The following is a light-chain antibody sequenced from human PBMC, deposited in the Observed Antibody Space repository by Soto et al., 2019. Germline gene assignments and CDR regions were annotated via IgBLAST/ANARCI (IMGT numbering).Light chain of an antibody. CDR3: LQDYNYPRT. V-gene: IGKV1-6*01. CDR1: QVIRKD. Sequence: AIQMTQSPSSLSASVGDRVTITCRASQVIRKDLAWYQQRSGEAPKLLICAASSLQSGVPPRFSGSGSGTDFTLTISSLEPEDFATYYCLQDYNYPRTFGQGTKV. J-gene: IGKJ1*01. CDR2: AAS.